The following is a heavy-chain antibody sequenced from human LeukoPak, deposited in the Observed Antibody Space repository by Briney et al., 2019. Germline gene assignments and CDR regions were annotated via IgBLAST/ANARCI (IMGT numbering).Heavy chain of an antibody. CDR2: INPNSGGT. J-gene: IGHJ4*02. Sequence: GASVKVSCKASGYTFTGYYMHWVRQAPGQGLEWMGRINPNSGGTNYAQKFQGRVTMTRDTSISTAYMELSRLRSDGTAVYYCARELRGSRYKPDYWGQGTLVTVSS. CDR3: ARELRGSRYKPDY. CDR1: GYTFTGYY. V-gene: IGHV1-2*06. D-gene: IGHD3-10*01.